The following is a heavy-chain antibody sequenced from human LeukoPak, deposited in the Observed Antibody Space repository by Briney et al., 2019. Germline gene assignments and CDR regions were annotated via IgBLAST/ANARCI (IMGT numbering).Heavy chain of an antibody. CDR3: AREGDYYDSSGYYHFDY. CDR1: GYTFTGYY. CDR2: INPNSGGT. D-gene: IGHD3-22*01. J-gene: IGHJ4*02. V-gene: IGHV1-2*02. Sequence: ASVKVSCKASGYTFTGYYMHWVRQAPGQGLEWMGWINPNSGGTNYAQKFQGRVTMTRDTSISTAYIELSRLRSDDTAVYYCAREGDYYDSSGYYHFDYWGQGTLVTVSS.